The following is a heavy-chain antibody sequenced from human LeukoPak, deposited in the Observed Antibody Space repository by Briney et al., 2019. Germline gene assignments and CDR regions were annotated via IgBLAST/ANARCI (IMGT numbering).Heavy chain of an antibody. Sequence: ASVKVSCKASGYTFTSYGISWVRQAPGQGLEWMGWINTNTGNPTYAQGFTGRFVFSLDTSVSTAYLQISSLKAEDTAVYYCARAPQPSEFTTVVTHPLDYWGQGTLVTVSS. CDR3: ARAPQPSEFTTVVTHPLDY. D-gene: IGHD4-23*01. J-gene: IGHJ4*02. CDR1: GYTFTSYG. CDR2: INTNTGNP. V-gene: IGHV7-4-1*02.